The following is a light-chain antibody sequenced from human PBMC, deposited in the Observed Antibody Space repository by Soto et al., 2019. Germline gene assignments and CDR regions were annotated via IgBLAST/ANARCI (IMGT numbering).Light chain of an antibody. CDR1: QSVSSFY. V-gene: IGKV3-20*01. CDR3: QQYGSSRFT. J-gene: IGKJ2*01. Sequence: EIVLTQSPGTLSLSPGERATLSCRASQSVSSFYLAWYQQKPGQAPRLLIYGASSRAPGIPDRFSGSGSGTDFPLTISRLEPEDVAVYSCQQYGSSRFTFGQGTKLEIK. CDR2: GAS.